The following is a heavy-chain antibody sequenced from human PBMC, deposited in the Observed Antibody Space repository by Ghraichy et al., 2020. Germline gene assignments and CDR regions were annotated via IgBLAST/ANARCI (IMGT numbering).Heavy chain of an antibody. Sequence: GGSLRLSCAASGFTFSSYGMHWVRQAPGKGLEWVAIISYDGSNKYYADSVKGRFTMSRDNSKNTLYLQMNSLRAEDTAVYYCAKDTRGYYYGMDVWGQGTTVTVSS. CDR1: GFTFSSYG. CDR2: ISYDGSNK. J-gene: IGHJ6*02. D-gene: IGHD3-10*01. CDR3: AKDTRGYYYGMDV. V-gene: IGHV3-30*18.